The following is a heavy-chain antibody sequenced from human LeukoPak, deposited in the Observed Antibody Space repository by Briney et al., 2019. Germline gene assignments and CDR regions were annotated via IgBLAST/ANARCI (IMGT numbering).Heavy chain of an antibody. CDR2: VSNSGVST. Sequence: GGSLRLSCAASGFTFSKYWMRWVRQAPGKGLEWISGVSNSGVSTNYAASVKGRFTISRDNSKNMLYLQMNGLRAEDTAVYYCAKDWNPSPNWFGPWGQGTLVIVSS. D-gene: IGHD1-1*01. CDR1: GFTFSKYW. CDR3: AKDWNPSPNWFGP. V-gene: IGHV3-23*01. J-gene: IGHJ5*02.